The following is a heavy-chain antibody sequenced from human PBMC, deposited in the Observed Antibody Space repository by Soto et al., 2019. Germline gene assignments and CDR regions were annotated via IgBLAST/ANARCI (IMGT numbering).Heavy chain of an antibody. CDR2: MNPNSGNT. CDR3: ARWDYSYYARFDY. V-gene: IGHV1-8*01. CDR1: GYTFTSHD. D-gene: IGHD4-4*01. J-gene: IGHJ4*02. Sequence: QVQLVQSGAEVKKSGASVKVSCKASGYTFTSHDINWVRQATGQGLEWMGWMNPNSGNTGYAQKFQRRVTMTRNTSISTAYMELSSPRSEDTAVYYCARWDYSYYARFDYWGQGTLVTVSS.